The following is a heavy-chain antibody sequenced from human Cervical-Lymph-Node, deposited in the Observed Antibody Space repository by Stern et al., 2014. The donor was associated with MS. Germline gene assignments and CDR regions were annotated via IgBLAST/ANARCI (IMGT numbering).Heavy chain of an antibody. D-gene: IGHD6-6*01. CDR3: ARQEGSRHYGLDV. Sequence: EVQLVESGAAVKKSGESLKISCKGSGYSFPAYWIAWVRQMPGKGLEWMGIIYPVDSDIRYSPAFQGQVPNSADKSTRTAYLQWSSLKASDTAMYYCARQEGSRHYGLDVWGQGTTVTVSS. CDR2: IYPVDSDI. V-gene: IGHV5-51*01. J-gene: IGHJ6*02. CDR1: GYSFPAYW.